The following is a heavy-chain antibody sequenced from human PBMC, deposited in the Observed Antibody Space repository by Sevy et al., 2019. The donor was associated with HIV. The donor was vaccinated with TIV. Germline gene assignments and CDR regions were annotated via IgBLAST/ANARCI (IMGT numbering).Heavy chain of an antibody. V-gene: IGHV6-1*01. Sequence: SQTLSLTCAISGDSVSSNSAAWNWIRQSPSRGLEWLGRTYYRSKWYNDYAVSVKSRITINPDTSKNQFSLQLNSVTPEDMAVYYCARGALSGSPNRMGWFDPWGQGTLVTVSS. CDR2: TYYRSKWYN. D-gene: IGHD1-26*01. CDR3: ARGALSGSPNRMGWFDP. CDR1: GDSVSSNSAA. J-gene: IGHJ5*02.